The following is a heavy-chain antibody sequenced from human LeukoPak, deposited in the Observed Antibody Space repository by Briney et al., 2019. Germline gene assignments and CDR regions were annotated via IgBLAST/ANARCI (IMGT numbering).Heavy chain of an antibody. Sequence: KPSETLSLTCTVSGGSISSYYWSWIRQPPGKGLEWIGYIYYSGSTNYNPSFKSRVTISVDTSKNQFSLKLSSVTAADTAVYYCARGTGGYGDGAFDIWGQGTMVTVSS. CDR2: IYYSGST. D-gene: IGHD4-17*01. CDR3: ARGTGGYGDGAFDI. J-gene: IGHJ3*02. V-gene: IGHV4-59*01. CDR1: GGSISSYY.